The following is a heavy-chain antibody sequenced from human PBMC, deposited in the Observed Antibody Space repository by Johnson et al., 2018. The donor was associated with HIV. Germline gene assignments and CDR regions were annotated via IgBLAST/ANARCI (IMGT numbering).Heavy chain of an antibody. V-gene: IGHV3-66*02. CDR2: IYSGGTT. CDR1: GFTVSSNY. Sequence: EVQLVESGGGVVQPGTSLRLSCAASGFTVSSNYMSWVRQAPGKGLEWVSVIYSGGTTYYADSVKGRFTISRDNAKNSLYLQMNSLRPEDTAVYYCARDGTTGPSGDAFDIWGQGTMVTVSS. CDR3: ARDGTTGPSGDAFDI. D-gene: IGHD1-14*01. J-gene: IGHJ3*02.